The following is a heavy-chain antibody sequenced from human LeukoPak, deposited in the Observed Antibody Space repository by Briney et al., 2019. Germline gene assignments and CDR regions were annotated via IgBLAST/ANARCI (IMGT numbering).Heavy chain of an antibody. D-gene: IGHD6-19*01. V-gene: IGHV3-7*01. CDR1: GFTFSSYW. J-gene: IGHJ3*02. CDR2: IKQDGSDK. CDR3: ARTYSSGWYGFRSAFDI. Sequence: PGGSLRLSCAASGFTFSSYWMSWVRQAPGKGLEWVANIKQDGSDKYYVDSVKGRFTISRDNAKNSLYLQMNSLRAEDTAVYYCARTYSSGWYGFRSAFDIWGQGTVVTVSS.